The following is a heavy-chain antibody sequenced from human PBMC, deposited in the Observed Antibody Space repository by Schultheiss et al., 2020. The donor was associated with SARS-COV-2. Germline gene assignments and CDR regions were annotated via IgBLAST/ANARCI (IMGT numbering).Heavy chain of an antibody. V-gene: IGHV4-39*07. CDR3: ARDNGFYGMDV. Sequence: SQTLSLTCTVSGGSISSSPYFWVWIRQPPGKGLEWIGSIYYSGSTYYNPSLRSRVTVSRDTSGKQFSLKLTSVTAADTAVYYCARDNGFYGMDVWGQGTTVTVSS. CDR1: GGSISSSPYF. J-gene: IGHJ6*02. CDR2: IYYSGST. D-gene: IGHD6-25*01.